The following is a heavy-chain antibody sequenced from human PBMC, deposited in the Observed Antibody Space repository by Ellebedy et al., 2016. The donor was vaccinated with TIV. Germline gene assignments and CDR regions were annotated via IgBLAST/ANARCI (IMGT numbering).Heavy chain of an antibody. D-gene: IGHD4-23*01. CDR3: ARATVTPIPDY. J-gene: IGHJ4*02. CDR1: GFSFSSYW. V-gene: IGHV3-74*01. CDR2: INSDGSST. Sequence: GESLKISCAASGFSFSSYWMHWVRQAPGKVLGWVSRINSDGSSTSYADSVKGRFTISRDNAKNTLYLQMNSLRAEDTAVYYCARATVTPIPDYWGQGTLVTVSS.